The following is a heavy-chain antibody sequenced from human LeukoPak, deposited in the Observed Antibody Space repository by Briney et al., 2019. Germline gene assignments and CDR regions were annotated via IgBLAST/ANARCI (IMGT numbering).Heavy chain of an antibody. CDR3: ARLEVVRGVIIWDFDY. J-gene: IGHJ4*02. V-gene: IGHV5-51*01. CDR2: IYPGDSDT. D-gene: IGHD3-10*01. Sequence: GESLKISCKGSGYSFTSYWIGWVRPMPGKGLEWMGIIYPGDSDTRYSPSFQGQVTISADKSISTAYLQWSSLKASDTAMYYCARLEVVRGVIIWDFDYWGQGTLVTVSS. CDR1: GYSFTSYW.